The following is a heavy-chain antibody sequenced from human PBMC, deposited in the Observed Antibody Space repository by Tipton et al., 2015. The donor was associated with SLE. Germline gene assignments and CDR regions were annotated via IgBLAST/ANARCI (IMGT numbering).Heavy chain of an antibody. J-gene: IGHJ5*02. CDR3: ARAFFGRSGYLNWVDP. V-gene: IGHV1-69*05. D-gene: IGHD3-3*01. CDR2: FIPMFDAA. Sequence: QSGAEVKKPGSSVKVSCKASGGTFSSYDISWVRQAPGQGLEWMGRFIPMFDAADYAQKFQGRVTITTDESTSTAYMELSSLTSEDTAVYYCARAFFGRSGYLNWVDPWGQGTLVTVSS. CDR1: GGTFSSYD.